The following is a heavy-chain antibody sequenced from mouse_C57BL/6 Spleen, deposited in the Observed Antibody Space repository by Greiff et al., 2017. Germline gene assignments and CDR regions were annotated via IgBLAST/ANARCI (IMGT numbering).Heavy chain of an antibody. CDR3: AKVSNGNGWYFEV. CDR1: GYTFTDYN. D-gene: IGHD2-1*01. J-gene: IGHJ1*03. V-gene: IGHV1-18*01. Sequence: VQLQQSGPELVKPGASVKLSCKASGYTFTDYNMDWVKQSPGQSLEWIGDINPNNGGTIYNQKFKGKATLTVDKSSSTAYMELRSLTSEDTAVYYFAKVSNGNGWYFEVWGTGTTVTVSS. CDR2: INPNNGGT.